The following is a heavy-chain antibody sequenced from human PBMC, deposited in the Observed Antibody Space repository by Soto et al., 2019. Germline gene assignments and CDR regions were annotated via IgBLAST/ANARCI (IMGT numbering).Heavy chain of an antibody. CDR3: ARRGETSFDF. Sequence: TSETLSLTCTVSGGSISSYYWSWIRQPPGKGLEWIGYIYYSGSTNYNPSLKSRVTISVDTSKNQFSLKVSSVTAADTAVYYCARRGETSFDFWGQGTLVTVSS. CDR1: GGSISSYY. J-gene: IGHJ4*02. CDR2: IYYSGST. V-gene: IGHV4-59*01. D-gene: IGHD3-10*01.